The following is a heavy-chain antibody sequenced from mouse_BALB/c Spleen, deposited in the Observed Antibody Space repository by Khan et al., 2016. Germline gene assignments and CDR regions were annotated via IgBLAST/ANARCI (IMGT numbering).Heavy chain of an antibody. V-gene: IGHV14-4*02. Sequence: VQLQQSGAELVRPGASVKLSCTASGFNIKDYYMHWVKQRPKQGLEWIGWIDPENGDPEYAPKFQGKATMTADTSSNTAYLQLSSLTSEDTAVYYCSAWGARDYWGQGTPLSVSS. CDR1: GFNIKDYY. CDR3: SAWGARDY. CDR2: IDPENGDP. J-gene: IGHJ2*01.